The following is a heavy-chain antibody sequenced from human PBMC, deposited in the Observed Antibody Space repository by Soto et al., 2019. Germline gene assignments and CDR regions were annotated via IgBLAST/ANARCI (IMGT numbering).Heavy chain of an antibody. D-gene: IGHD6-19*01. CDR2: ISSSSSTI. CDR1: RFTFSSYN. V-gene: IGHV3-48*02. Sequence: GGSLRLSCAASRFTFSSYNMNWVRQAPGKGLEWVSYISSSSSTIYYADYVKGRFTISRDNAKNSLYLQMNSLRDEDTAVYYCARHYCSGSNPYYYYGMDVWGQGTTVTVSS. CDR3: ARHYCSGSNPYYYYGMDV. J-gene: IGHJ6*02.